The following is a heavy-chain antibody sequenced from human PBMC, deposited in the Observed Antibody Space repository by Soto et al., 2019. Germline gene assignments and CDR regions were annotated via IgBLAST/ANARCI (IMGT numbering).Heavy chain of an antibody. CDR3: ARVNTIFGVVITGSGADYYGMDV. J-gene: IGHJ6*02. V-gene: IGHV1-69*13. Sequence: VASVKVSCKASGGTFSSYAISWVRQAPGQGLEWMGGIIPIFGTANYAQKFQGRVTITADESTSTAYMELSSLRSEDTAVYYCARVNTIFGVVITGSGADYYGMDVWGQGTTVTVSS. D-gene: IGHD3-3*01. CDR2: IIPIFGTA. CDR1: GGTFSSYA.